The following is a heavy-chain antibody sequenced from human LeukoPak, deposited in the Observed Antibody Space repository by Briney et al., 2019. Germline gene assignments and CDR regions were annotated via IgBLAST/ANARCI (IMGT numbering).Heavy chain of an antibody. J-gene: IGHJ4*02. V-gene: IGHV1-3*01. D-gene: IGHD1-26*01. Sequence: ASVKVSCKASGYTFTSYAMHWVRQAPGQRLEWMGWINAGNGNTKYSQKFQGRVTITRDTSASTAYMELSSLRSEDTAEYYCARDSGDSGSYLPDYWGQGTLVTVSS. CDR1: GYTFTSYA. CDR3: ARDSGDSGSYLPDY. CDR2: INAGNGNT.